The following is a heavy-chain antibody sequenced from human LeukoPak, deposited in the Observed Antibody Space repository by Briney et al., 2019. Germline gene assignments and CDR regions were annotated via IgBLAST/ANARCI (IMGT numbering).Heavy chain of an antibody. Sequence: GGSLRLSCVASGFTLSNYAMSWVRQAPGKGLEWVTFIQYDGSNKYYADSVKGRFTISRDNSKNTLYVQMNSLRAEDTAVYYCAKDSYYYDSSNYYQIDYWGQGTLVTVSS. CDR1: GFTLSNYA. J-gene: IGHJ4*02. V-gene: IGHV3-30*02. CDR2: IQYDGSNK. CDR3: AKDSYYYDSSNYYQIDY. D-gene: IGHD3-22*01.